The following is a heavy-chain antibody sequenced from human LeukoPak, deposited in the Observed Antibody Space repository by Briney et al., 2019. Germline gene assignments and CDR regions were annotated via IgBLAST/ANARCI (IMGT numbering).Heavy chain of an antibody. J-gene: IGHJ3*02. CDR1: GFTFTSYA. CDR2: IKQDGSEK. D-gene: IGHD3-10*01. Sequence: GGSLRLSCAASGFTFTSYAMSWVRQAPGKGLEWVANIKQDGSEKYYVDSVKGRFTISRDNAKNSLYLQMNSLRAEDTAVYYCARNGVLLWFGELLWDAFDIWGQGTMVTVSS. V-gene: IGHV3-7*01. CDR3: ARNGVLLWFGELLWDAFDI.